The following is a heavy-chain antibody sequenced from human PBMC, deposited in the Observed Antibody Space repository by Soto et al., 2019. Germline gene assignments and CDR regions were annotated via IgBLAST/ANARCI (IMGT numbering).Heavy chain of an antibody. CDR3: ARLSDSYDSSEYFQH. D-gene: IGHD3-22*01. CDR2: IYYSGST. Sequence: QLQLQESGPGLVKPSETLSLTCTVSGGSISSSSYYWGWIRQPPGKGLEWIGSIYYSGSTYYNPSLTSRVTITVDTSKNQFSLKLSSVTAADTAVYYCARLSDSYDSSEYFQHWGQGTLVTVSS. J-gene: IGHJ1*01. V-gene: IGHV4-39*01. CDR1: GGSISSSSYY.